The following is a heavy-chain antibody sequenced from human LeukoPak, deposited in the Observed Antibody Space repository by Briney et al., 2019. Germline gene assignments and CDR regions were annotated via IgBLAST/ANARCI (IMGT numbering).Heavy chain of an antibody. Sequence: SETLSLTCTVSGGSISSYYWSWIRQPPGKGLEWIGYIYYSGSTNYNPSLKSRVTMSVDTSKNQFSLKLSSVTAADTAVYYCARDICSSTSCPFDYWGQGTLVTVSS. CDR1: GGSISSYY. V-gene: IGHV4-59*12. D-gene: IGHD2-2*01. CDR3: ARDICSSTSCPFDY. J-gene: IGHJ4*02. CDR2: IYYSGST.